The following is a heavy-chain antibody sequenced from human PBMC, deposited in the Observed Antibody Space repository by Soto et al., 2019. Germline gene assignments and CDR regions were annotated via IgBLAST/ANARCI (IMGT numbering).Heavy chain of an antibody. V-gene: IGHV4-59*01. CDR2: IYYTGST. CDR3: AKYRRTEEEGFTLDS. Sequence: SETLSLTCTVSGDSIKHYYWSWIRQPPGKRLEWIGYIYYTGSTTYNPSLESRVTMSVGTSKNQFYLKLSSVNAADTAVYYCAKYRRTEEEGFTLDSWGRGTLVTVSS. CDR1: GDSIKHYY. D-gene: IGHD3-16*02. J-gene: IGHJ4*02.